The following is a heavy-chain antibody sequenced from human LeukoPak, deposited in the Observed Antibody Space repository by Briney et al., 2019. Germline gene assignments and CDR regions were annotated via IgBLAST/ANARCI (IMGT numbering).Heavy chain of an antibody. D-gene: IGHD3-9*01. Sequence: EASVKVSCKASGYTFTSYYMHWVRQAPGQGLEWMGIINPSGGSTSYAQKFQGRVTMTRDTSTSTVYMELSSLRSEDTAVYYCARGKQNPHEYYDILTGYDYFDYWGQGTLVTVSS. V-gene: IGHV1-46*01. CDR3: ARGKQNPHEYYDILTGYDYFDY. J-gene: IGHJ4*02. CDR1: GYTFTSYY. CDR2: INPSGGST.